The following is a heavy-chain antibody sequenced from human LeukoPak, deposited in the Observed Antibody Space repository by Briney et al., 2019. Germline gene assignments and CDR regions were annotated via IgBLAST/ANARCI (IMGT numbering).Heavy chain of an antibody. J-gene: IGHJ3*02. Sequence: GGSLRLSCAASGFTFSSYGMHWVRQAPGKGLEWVAFIRYGGSNKYYADSVKGRFTISRDNSKNTLYLQMNSLRAEDTAVYYCAKDHDCSGGSCYGTFDIWGQGTMVTVSS. CDR2: IRYGGSNK. V-gene: IGHV3-30*02. CDR3: AKDHDCSGGSCYGTFDI. CDR1: GFTFSSYG. D-gene: IGHD2-15*01.